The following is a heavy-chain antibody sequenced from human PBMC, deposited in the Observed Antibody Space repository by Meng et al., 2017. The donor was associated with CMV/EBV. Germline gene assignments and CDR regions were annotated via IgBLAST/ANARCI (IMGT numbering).Heavy chain of an antibody. Sequence: GESLKISCAASGFTFSSYSMNWVRQAPGKGLEWVSYISSSSSTIYYADSEKGRFTISRDNAKNSLYLQMNSLRAEDTAVYYCARDWGGTSFKHLPHNDYWGQGTLVTVSS. J-gene: IGHJ4*02. CDR2: ISSSSSTI. D-gene: IGHD3-16*01. CDR3: ARDWGGTSFKHLPHNDY. CDR1: GFTFSSYS. V-gene: IGHV3-48*04.